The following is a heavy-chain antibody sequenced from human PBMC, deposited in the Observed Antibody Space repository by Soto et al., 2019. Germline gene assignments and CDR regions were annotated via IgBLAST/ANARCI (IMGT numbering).Heavy chain of an antibody. CDR1: GFTFTTSA. Sequence: MQLVQSGPEVKRPGTSVKVSCKASGFTFTTSAVQWVRQARGQGLEWIGWIVVGSGNTNYAQKLQQRVTITRDMSPRTAYMELNSLRFKDTAVYYCAAEADYYGDAFDIWGQGTMVTVSS. CDR3: AAEADYYGDAFDI. V-gene: IGHV1-58*01. J-gene: IGHJ3*02. CDR2: IVVGSGNT. D-gene: IGHD3-10*01.